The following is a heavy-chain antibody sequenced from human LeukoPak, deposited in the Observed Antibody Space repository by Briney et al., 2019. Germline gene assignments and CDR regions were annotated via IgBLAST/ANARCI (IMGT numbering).Heavy chain of an antibody. J-gene: IGHJ5*01. D-gene: IGHD1-14*01. Sequence: GGSLRLSCGGSGFTFSNYNRKWVPQAPGVGLEGVSSINSGSTYIFYADSVRGRLTISRDNAKNSLFLQMNSLRAEDTAVYYGARDETNGFDSWGQGTLVTVSS. CDR1: GFTFSNYN. V-gene: IGHV3-21*01. CDR2: INSGSTYI. CDR3: ARDETNGFDS.